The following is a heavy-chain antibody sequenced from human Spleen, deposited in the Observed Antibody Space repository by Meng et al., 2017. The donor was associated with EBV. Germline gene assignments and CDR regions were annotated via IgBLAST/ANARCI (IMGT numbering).Heavy chain of an antibody. V-gene: IGHV7-4-1*02. CDR2: INTNTGNP. Sequence: QVQLVQSGAEVTEPGASVRVSCKASGYTFTSYAVNWVRQAPVQGLEWMGWINTNTGNPTYAQGFTGRFVFSLDTSVSTAYLQISSLKTEDTAVYYCVRGGWGELDQASGDYWGQGTRVTVAS. CDR1: GYTFTSYA. CDR3: VRGGWGELDQASGDY. D-gene: IGHD1-7*01. J-gene: IGHJ4*02.